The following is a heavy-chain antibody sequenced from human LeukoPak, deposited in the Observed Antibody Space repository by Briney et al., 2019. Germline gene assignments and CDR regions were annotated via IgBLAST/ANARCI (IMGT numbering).Heavy chain of an antibody. D-gene: IGHD1-26*01. CDR1: GDSISSYY. Sequence: SETLSLTCTVSGDSISSYYWSWIRQPAGKGLEWIGRIYTSGSTNYNPSFKSRVTMSVDTSKNQFSLNLRSVTAADTAVYYCARSRNTLQWELLTWGQGTLVTVSS. J-gene: IGHJ5*02. CDR2: IYTSGST. V-gene: IGHV4-4*07. CDR3: ARSRNTLQWELLT.